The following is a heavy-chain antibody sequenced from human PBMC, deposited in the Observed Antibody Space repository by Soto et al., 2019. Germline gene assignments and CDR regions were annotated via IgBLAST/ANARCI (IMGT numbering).Heavy chain of an antibody. CDR2: IWYDGSNK. D-gene: IGHD3-10*01. V-gene: IGHV3-33*01. CDR3: AREFEGYYYGSGTYPGAHRRGYYYYGMDV. Sequence: GGSLRLSCAASGFTFSSYGMHWVRQAPGKGLEWVAVIWYDGSNKYYADSVKGRFTISRDNSKNTLYLQMNSLRAEDTAVYYCAREFEGYYYGSGTYPGAHRRGYYYYGMDVWGQGTTVTVSS. J-gene: IGHJ6*02. CDR1: GFTFSSYG.